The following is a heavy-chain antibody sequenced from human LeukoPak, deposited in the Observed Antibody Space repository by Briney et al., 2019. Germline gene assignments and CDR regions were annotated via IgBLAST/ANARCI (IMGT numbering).Heavy chain of an antibody. Sequence: PSETLSLTCTVSGGSISSYYWSWIRQPPGKGVEWIGYISYSGNTNYNPSLKSRVTISVDTSKNQFSLKLSSVTAADTAVYYCARQGGYIAPLAFWGQGTLVTVSA. V-gene: IGHV4-59*08. CDR2: ISYSGNT. CDR3: ARQGGYIAPLAF. CDR1: GGSISSYY. D-gene: IGHD6-13*01. J-gene: IGHJ4*02.